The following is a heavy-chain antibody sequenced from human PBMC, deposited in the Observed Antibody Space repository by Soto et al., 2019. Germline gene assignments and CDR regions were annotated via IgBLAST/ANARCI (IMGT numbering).Heavy chain of an antibody. V-gene: IGHV1-3*01. J-gene: IGHJ6*02. CDR3: ARDQGITTFGVYSMYYNGMDV. Sequence: GASVKVSCKASGYTFTSHAMHWVRQAPGQRLEWMGWINSANGNTKYSQKFQGRATITRDTSASTAYMELSSLRSEDTAVYFCARDQGITTFGVYSMYYNGMDVWGPGTTVTXSS. CDR2: INSANGNT. CDR1: GYTFTSHA. D-gene: IGHD3-3*01.